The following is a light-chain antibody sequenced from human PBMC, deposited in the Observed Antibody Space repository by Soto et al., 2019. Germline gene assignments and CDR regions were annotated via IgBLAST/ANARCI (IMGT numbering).Light chain of an antibody. V-gene: IGKV3-20*01. CDR3: QQYGSSPST. Sequence: EIVLTQSPGTLSLSPGERATLSCRASQSVSSSYLAWYQQKPGQAPRLLINGASSRATGIPDRFSGSGSGTDFTLTISRLVPEDFAVYYCQQYGSSPSTFGQGTKVDI. CDR2: GAS. J-gene: IGKJ1*01. CDR1: QSVSSSY.